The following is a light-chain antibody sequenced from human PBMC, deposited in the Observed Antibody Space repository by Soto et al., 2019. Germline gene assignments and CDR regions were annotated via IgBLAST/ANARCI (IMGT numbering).Light chain of an antibody. J-gene: IGLJ2*01. Sequence: QYVLTQPPYGSGTPGQRLTISCSGSSSNIGTNYVYWYQQLPGTAPKLLIYSNNQRPSGVPDRFSGSKSGTSASLAISGLRSEDEADYYCAAWDDSLRGPVFGGGTQLTVL. CDR3: AAWDDSLRGPV. V-gene: IGLV1-47*02. CDR2: SNN. CDR1: SSNIGTNY.